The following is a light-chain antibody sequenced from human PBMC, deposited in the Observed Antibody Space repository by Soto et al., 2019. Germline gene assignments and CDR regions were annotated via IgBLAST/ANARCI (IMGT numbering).Light chain of an antibody. CDR2: DAS. J-gene: IGKJ4*01. CDR3: QQRSNWVT. CDR1: QIVSSY. Sequence: EIVLTQSPATRSLSPGEKATLSCRASQIVSSYLAWYQQKPGQAPRLLIYDASNRATGIPARFSGSGSGTDFTLTISSLEPEDFAVYYCQQRSNWVTFGGGTKVEIK. V-gene: IGKV3-11*01.